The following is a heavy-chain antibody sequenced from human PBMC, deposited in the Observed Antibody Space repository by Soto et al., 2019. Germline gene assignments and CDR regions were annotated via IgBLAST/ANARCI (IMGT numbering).Heavy chain of an antibody. CDR1: GFTFSSYA. V-gene: IGHV3-23*01. D-gene: IGHD1-26*01. CDR2: ISGSGGST. Sequence: GGSLRLSCAASGFTFSSYAMSRVRQAPGKGLEWVSAISGSGGSTYYADSVKGRFTISRDNYKDTLYLQMNSLRAEDTAVYYCAKGKPVGVTRYFDYWGQGTLVTVSS. CDR3: AKGKPVGVTRYFDY. J-gene: IGHJ4*02.